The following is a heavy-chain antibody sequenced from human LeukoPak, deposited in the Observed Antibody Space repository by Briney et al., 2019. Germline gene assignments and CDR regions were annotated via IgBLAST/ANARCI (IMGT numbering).Heavy chain of an antibody. CDR1: GYTFTSYG. J-gene: IGHJ6*03. CDR2: ISAYNGNT. V-gene: IGHV1-18*01. CDR3: ARDYYSSDRYPTLGYPYYYHYMDV. D-gene: IGHD3-22*01. Sequence: ASVKVSCKASGYTFTSYGISWVRQAPGQGLEWMGWISAYNGNTNYAQKLQGRVTMTTDTSTSTAYMELRSLRSDDTAVYYCARDYYSSDRYPTLGYPYYYHYMDVWGKGTTVTVSS.